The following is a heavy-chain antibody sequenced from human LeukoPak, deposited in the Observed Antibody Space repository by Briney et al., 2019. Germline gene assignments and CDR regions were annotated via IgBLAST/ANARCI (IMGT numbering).Heavy chain of an antibody. J-gene: IGHJ4*02. CDR1: GGTFSSYA. Sequence: ASVKVSCKASGGTFSSYAISWVRQAPGQGLEWMGWMNPNSGNTGYAQKFQGRVTMTRNTSISTAYMELSSLRSEDTAVYYCARAGGSSWYGGWGQGTLLTVSS. CDR3: ARAGGSSWYGG. V-gene: IGHV1-8*02. CDR2: MNPNSGNT. D-gene: IGHD6-13*01.